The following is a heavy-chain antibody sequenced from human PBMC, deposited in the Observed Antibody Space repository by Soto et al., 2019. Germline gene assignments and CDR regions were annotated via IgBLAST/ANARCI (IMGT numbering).Heavy chain of an antibody. CDR3: ASLYGDYGNWFDP. CDR1: GGSISSGGYY. V-gene: IGHV4-31*03. D-gene: IGHD4-17*01. Sequence: QVQLQESGPGLVKPSQTLSLTCTVSGGSISSGGYYWSWIRQHPGKGLEWIGYIYYSGSTYYNPSLKRGVTLSEDTSKNQFFRKLGSVTAADTAVYYCASLYGDYGNWFDPWGQGTLVTVSS. CDR2: IYYSGST. J-gene: IGHJ5*02.